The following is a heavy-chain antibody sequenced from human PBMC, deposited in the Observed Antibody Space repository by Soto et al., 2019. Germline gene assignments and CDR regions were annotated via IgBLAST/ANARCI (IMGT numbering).Heavy chain of an antibody. CDR2: ISYSGTT. CDR1: GGSISSDDYY. J-gene: IGHJ1*01. Sequence: QVHLQESGPGLVKPSQTLSLTCTVSGGSISSDDYYWSWIRKAPGKGLEWIGFISYSGTTYHTPSLKSRVTISVDTSKNQFSLRLSFVSAADTAVYYCASGGTTVTRVAAYCQHWGQGTLVIVSS. D-gene: IGHD4-17*01. CDR3: ASGGTTVTRVAAYCQH. V-gene: IGHV4-30-4*01.